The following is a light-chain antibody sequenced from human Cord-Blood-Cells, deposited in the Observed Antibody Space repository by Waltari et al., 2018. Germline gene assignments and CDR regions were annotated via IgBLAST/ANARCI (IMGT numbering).Light chain of an antibody. V-gene: IGLV2-23*03. CDR1: SSDVGSYNL. CDR3: CSYAGSSTFHVV. J-gene: IGLJ2*01. Sequence: QSALTQPASVSGSPGQSITISCTGTSSDVGSYNLVSWYQQHPGKAPKLMIYEGSKRPSGVSTRSSGSKTGNTASLTISGLQAEDEAYYYCCSYAGSSTFHVVFGGGTKLTVL. CDR2: EGS.